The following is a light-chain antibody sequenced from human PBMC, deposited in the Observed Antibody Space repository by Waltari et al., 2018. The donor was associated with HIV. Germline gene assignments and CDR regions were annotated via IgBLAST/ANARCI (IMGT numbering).Light chain of an antibody. CDR2: RDN. V-gene: IGLV1-47*01. CDR3: ATWDGSLGGFYV. J-gene: IGLJ1*01. Sequence: QSVLTQPPSASGTPGQRITISCSGTTSNVGSNFVSWYQQLPGTAPKILIYRDNRRPSGVPDRFSGSKSGASASLAISGLRSEDEGDYYCATWDGSLGGFYVFGAGTKVTVL. CDR1: TSNVGSNF.